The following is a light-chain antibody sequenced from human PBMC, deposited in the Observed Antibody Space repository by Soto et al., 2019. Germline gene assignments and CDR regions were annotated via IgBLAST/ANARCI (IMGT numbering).Light chain of an antibody. CDR3: KVWASTDEFFV. CDR2: DAS. Sequence: SYQLTQPPSLSVAPGHTARITCGGDKIVSKIVHWYRQRPGQAPVAVVFDASDRPSGIPDRISASRSGDTATLNIRRVDAGDEPDYYCKVWASTDEFFVFGSGTKVPVL. CDR1: KIVSKI. V-gene: IGLV3-21*02. J-gene: IGLJ1*01.